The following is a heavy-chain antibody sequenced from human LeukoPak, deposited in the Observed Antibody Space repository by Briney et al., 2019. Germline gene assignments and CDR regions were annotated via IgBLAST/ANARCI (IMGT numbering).Heavy chain of an antibody. CDR3: ARDQAENDSSGNYYNYGMDV. CDR2: INGNCDT. V-gene: IGHV1-3*01. CDR1: GYTFSTYA. D-gene: IGHD3-22*01. Sequence: ASVKVSCKASGYTFSTYAIHWVRQAPGERLEWMGWINGNCDTKYSQKFQGRVTITRDTSASTVYMELTSLRSADTAVYYCARDQAENDSSGNYYNYGMDVWGQGTTVIVSS. J-gene: IGHJ6*02.